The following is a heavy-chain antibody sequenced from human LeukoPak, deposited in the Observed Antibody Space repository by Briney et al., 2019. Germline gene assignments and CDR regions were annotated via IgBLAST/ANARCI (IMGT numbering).Heavy chain of an antibody. V-gene: IGHV5-51*01. CDR2: IQPTDSDA. D-gene: IGHD1-26*01. Sequence: GESLKISCEASGFTFTNFWIGWVRRMPGKGLERMAIIQPTDSDARYGPSFQGHVTISADKSISTAYLQWSGLNASDPAIYYCARLRSVLLGHAVFDIWGHGTMVTVSS. CDR1: GFTFTNFW. J-gene: IGHJ3*02. CDR3: ARLRSVLLGHAVFDI.